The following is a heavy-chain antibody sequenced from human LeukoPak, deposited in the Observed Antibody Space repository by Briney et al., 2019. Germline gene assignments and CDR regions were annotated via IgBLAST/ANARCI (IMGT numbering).Heavy chain of an antibody. CDR2: ISGSGDTA. Sequence: GGSLRLSCAASGFTFSNYAMNWVRQAPGKGLEWVSVISGSGDTAYYADSVRGRLTISRDNSKNTLYLQMNCLRAEDTAVYYCAKEAPSDGYTFDNWGQGTLVTVSS. CDR3: AKEAPSDGYTFDN. V-gene: IGHV3-23*01. J-gene: IGHJ4*02. CDR1: GFTFSNYA. D-gene: IGHD5-18*01.